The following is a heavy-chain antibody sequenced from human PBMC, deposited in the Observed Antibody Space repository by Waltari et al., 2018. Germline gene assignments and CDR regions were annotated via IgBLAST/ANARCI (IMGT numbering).Heavy chain of an antibody. CDR2: IYSGCST. J-gene: IGHJ1*01. CDR3: AREPYDSSGYPIGYFQH. V-gene: IGHV3-53*01. CDR1: GFTVSSNY. D-gene: IGHD3-22*01. Sequence: EVQLVESGGGLIQPGGSLRLSCAASGFTVSSNYMSWVRQAPGNGVEGVSVIYSGCSTDYADSVKGRFTISRDNSKNTLYLQMNSRRAEDTAVYYCAREPYDSSGYPIGYFQHWGQGTLVTVSS.